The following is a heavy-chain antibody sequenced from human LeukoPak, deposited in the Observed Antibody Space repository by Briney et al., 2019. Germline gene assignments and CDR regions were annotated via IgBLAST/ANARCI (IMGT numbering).Heavy chain of an antibody. Sequence: SETLSLTCAVYGGSFSGYYWSWIRQPPAKGLERIGEINHSVSTNYNPYLKSRVTISVDTSKNQFSLKLSSVTAADTAVYYCARALAAAGINWFDPWGQGTLVTVSS. CDR1: GGSFSGYY. CDR2: INHSVST. CDR3: ARALAAAGINWFDP. J-gene: IGHJ5*02. V-gene: IGHV4-34*01. D-gene: IGHD6-13*01.